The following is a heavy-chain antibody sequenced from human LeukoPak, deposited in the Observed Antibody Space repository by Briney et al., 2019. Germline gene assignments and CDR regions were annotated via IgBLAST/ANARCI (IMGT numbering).Heavy chain of an antibody. CDR3: ATTARDYGDLQSFFDY. V-gene: IGHV1-69*05. CDR1: GGTFNSYT. D-gene: IGHD4-17*01. J-gene: IGHJ4*02. Sequence: ASVKVSCKASGGTFNSYTMNWVRQAPGQGLEWMGGIIAIFGIGNYAQKFQGRVTITTDESTSTAYMELSSLRSEDTAVHYCATTARDYGDLQSFFDYWGQGTLVTVSS. CDR2: IIAIFGIG.